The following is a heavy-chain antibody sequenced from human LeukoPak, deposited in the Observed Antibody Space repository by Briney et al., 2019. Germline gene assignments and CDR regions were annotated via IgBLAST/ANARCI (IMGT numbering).Heavy chain of an antibody. D-gene: IGHD3-3*01. V-gene: IGHV1-69*13. CDR1: GGTFSSYA. Sequence: SVKVSCKASGGTFSSYAISWVRQAPGQGLEWMGGIIPIFGTANYAQKFQGRVTITADESTSTAYMELSSLRSEDAAVYYCATFRAHNYDFWSGYLDYWGQGTLVTVSS. CDR2: IIPIFGTA. CDR3: ATFRAHNYDFWSGYLDY. J-gene: IGHJ4*02.